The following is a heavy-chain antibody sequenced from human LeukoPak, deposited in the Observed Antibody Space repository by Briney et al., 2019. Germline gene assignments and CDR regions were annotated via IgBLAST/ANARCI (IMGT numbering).Heavy chain of an antibody. V-gene: IGHV3-30*04. J-gene: IGHJ4*02. CDR3: ARESYGDYYFDH. CDR2: ISYDGSHK. Sequence: SGGSLRLSCAASGFTFSSYAMHWVRQAPGKGLQCLAVISYDGSHKYYADSVQGRFTISRDNSKNTLYLQMNNLRAEDTAVYYCARESYGDYYFDHWGQRTLVTVSS. D-gene: IGHD4-17*01. CDR1: GFTFSSYA.